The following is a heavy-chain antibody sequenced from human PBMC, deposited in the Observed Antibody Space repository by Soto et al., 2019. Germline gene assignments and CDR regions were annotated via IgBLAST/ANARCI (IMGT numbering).Heavy chain of an antibody. J-gene: IGHJ4*02. V-gene: IGHV4-34*01. Sequence: PSETLSLTCAVYGGSFGGYYLSWIRQPPGKGLEWIGEINHSGSTNYNPSLKSRVTISVDTSKNQFSLKLSSVTAADTAVYYCARAISPDSSSAPYFDYWGQGTLVTVPS. D-gene: IGHD6-6*01. CDR1: GGSFGGYY. CDR3: ARAISPDSSSAPYFDY. CDR2: INHSGST.